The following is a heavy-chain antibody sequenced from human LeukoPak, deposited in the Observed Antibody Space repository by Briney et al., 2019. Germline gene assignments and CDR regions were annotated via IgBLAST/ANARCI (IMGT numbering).Heavy chain of an antibody. D-gene: IGHD3-10*01. CDR2: INPSGGST. V-gene: IGHV1-46*01. CDR1: GYTFTSYY. Sequence: ASVKVSCKASGYTFTSYYMHWVRQAPGQGLEWMGIINPSGGSTSYAQKFQGRVTMTRDTSTSTVYMELSSLRSEDTAVYYCARDSITMVRGVIPVWWFDPWGQGTLVTVSS. CDR3: ARDSITMVRGVIPVWWFDP. J-gene: IGHJ5*02.